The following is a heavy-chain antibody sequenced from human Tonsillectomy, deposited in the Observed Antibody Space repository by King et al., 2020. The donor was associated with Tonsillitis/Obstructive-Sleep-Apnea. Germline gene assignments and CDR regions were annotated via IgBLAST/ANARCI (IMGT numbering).Heavy chain of an antibody. CDR3: AAASAAPYFFDY. J-gene: IGHJ4*02. V-gene: IGHV1-3*01. Sequence: GQLVQSGAEVKKPGASVNVSCKASGYTFTTSAIHWVRQAPGQRLEWMGCINAGYGNTKYSQKFQGRVTITRDTSASTAYMELSSLRSEDTAVYYCAAASAAPYFFDYWGQGTLVTVSS. CDR2: INAGYGNT. CDR1: GYTFTTSA. D-gene: IGHD2-2*01.